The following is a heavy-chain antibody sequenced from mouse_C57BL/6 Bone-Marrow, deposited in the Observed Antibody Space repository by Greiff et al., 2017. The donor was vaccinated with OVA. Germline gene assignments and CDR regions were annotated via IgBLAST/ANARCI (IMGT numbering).Heavy chain of an antibody. D-gene: IGHD1-1*01. V-gene: IGHV5-6*02. CDR2: ISSGGSYT. J-gene: IGHJ3*01. CDR1: GFTFSSYG. CDR3: ARRDGRGFAY. Sequence: EVMLVESGGDLVKPGGSLKLSCAASGFTFSSYGMSWVRPTPDKRLEWVATISSGGSYTYYPDSVKGRFTISRDNAKNTLYLQRSSLKSEDTAMYYCARRDGRGFAYWGQGTLVTVSA.